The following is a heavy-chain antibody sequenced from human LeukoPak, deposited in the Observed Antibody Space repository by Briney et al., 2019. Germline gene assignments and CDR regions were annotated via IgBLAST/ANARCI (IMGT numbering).Heavy chain of an antibody. CDR3: ARDHGTLRVMGWFDP. V-gene: IGHV4-39*07. D-gene: IGHD1-14*01. J-gene: IGHJ5*02. CDR1: GGSISTSSYY. CDR2: IFYSGST. Sequence: SETLSLTCTVSGGSISTSSYYWGWVRQPPGKGLEWIGNIFYSGSTYYSPSLKSRVTISLDTSRNQFSLKLSSVTAADTAMYYCARDHGTLRVMGWFDPWGQGTLVTVSS.